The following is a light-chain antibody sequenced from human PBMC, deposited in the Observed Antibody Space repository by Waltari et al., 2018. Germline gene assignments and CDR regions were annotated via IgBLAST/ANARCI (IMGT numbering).Light chain of an antibody. Sequence: QSVLTQPPSASGTPGQRVTSSCYGSSSNIGHNSVNWYQQLPETAPKLRIYRSNQRCAAVPVRISASRSGTSASLAIIGLRSEDEADYYCAAWDDNSLSGLFGGGTKVTVL. V-gene: IGLV1-47*01. CDR1: SSNIGHNS. CDR2: RSN. CDR3: AAWDDNSLSGL. J-gene: IGLJ3*02.